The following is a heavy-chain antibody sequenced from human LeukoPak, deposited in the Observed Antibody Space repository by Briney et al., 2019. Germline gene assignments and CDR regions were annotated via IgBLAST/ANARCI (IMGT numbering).Heavy chain of an antibody. V-gene: IGHV3-9*01. Sequence: GRSLRLSCAASGYTFDDYAMHWVRQAPGKGLEWVSGISWNSGSIGYADPVKGRFTISRDNAKNSLYLQMNSLRAEDTALYYCAKGYYYDSSGYLDARNYFDYWGQGTLVTVSS. J-gene: IGHJ4*02. CDR1: GYTFDDYA. CDR3: AKGYYYDSSGYLDARNYFDY. CDR2: ISWNSGSI. D-gene: IGHD3-22*01.